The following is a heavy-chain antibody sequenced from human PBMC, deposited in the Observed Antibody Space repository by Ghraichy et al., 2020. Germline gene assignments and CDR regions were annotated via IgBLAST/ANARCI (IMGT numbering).Heavy chain of an antibody. J-gene: IGHJ4*02. CDR1: GGSISSSSYY. CDR3: ASRDYSGYCNPISVDY. CDR2: IYYSGST. Sequence: SETLSLTCTVSGGSISSSSYYWGWIRQPPGKGLEWIGSIYYSGSTYYNPSLRSRLTISVDTSKNQFSLKLSSVTAADTAVYYCASRDYSGYCNPISVDYWGQGTLVTVSS. V-gene: IGHV4-39*01. D-gene: IGHD3-22*01.